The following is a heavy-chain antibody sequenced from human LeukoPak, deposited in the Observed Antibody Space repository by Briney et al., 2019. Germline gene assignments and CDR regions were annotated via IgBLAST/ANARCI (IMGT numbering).Heavy chain of an antibody. CDR1: GFTFSSYA. CDR3: STTGGLQYYYYGMDV. J-gene: IGHJ6*02. V-gene: IGHV3-23*03. D-gene: IGHD1-26*01. CDR2: IYSGGST. Sequence: PGGSLRLSCAASGFTFSSYAMSWVRQAPGKGLEWVSVIYSGGSTYYADSVKGRFTISRDNSKNTLYLQMNSLRAEDTAVYYCSTTGGLQYYYYGMDVWGQGTTVTVSS.